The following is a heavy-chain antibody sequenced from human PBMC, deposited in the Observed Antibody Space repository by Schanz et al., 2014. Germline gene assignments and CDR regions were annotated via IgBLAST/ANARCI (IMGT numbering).Heavy chain of an antibody. V-gene: IGHV3-30*02. J-gene: IGHJ3*02. D-gene: IGHD4-4*01. CDR2: IRYDGSNK. Sequence: VQLVESGGGLVQPGGSLRLSCAASGFTFSSYGMHWVRQAPGKGLEWVAFIRYDGSNKYYADSVKGRFTISRDNPKNTLFLQMNRLRAEDTAVYFCAKDRWRATVMVDAFDIWGQGTKVTVSS. CDR3: AKDRWRATVMVDAFDI. CDR1: GFTFSSYG.